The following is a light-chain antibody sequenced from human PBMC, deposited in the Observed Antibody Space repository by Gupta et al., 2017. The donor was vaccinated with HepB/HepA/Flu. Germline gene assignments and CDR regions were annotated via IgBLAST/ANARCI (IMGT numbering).Light chain of an antibody. J-gene: IGKJ1*01. Sequence: EIVLTQSPGTLSLSPGERATLSCRASQSVRTRYLAWFQQRPGQAPRVLIYATSSRAAGTPDRFSGNGSGTDFTLTVSRLDPEDFAVYYCQRYDKSPRTFGQGTIVDIK. CDR2: ATS. V-gene: IGKV3-20*01. CDR3: QRYDKSPRT. CDR1: QSVRTRY.